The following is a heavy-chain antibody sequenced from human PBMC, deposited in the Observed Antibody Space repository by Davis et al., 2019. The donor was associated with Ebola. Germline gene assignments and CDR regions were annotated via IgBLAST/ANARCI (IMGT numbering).Heavy chain of an antibody. V-gene: IGHV3-30*03. Sequence: GESLKISCAASGFTFSNYGMHWVRQAPGKGLEWVAVISYDGGNKDYADSVKGRLTISRDNSKNTLYLQMNSLRTDDTAVYYCARDPRGDPRSAFDIWGQGTMVTVSS. D-gene: IGHD2-21*02. CDR3: ARDPRGDPRSAFDI. CDR1: GFTFSNYG. CDR2: ISYDGGNK. J-gene: IGHJ3*02.